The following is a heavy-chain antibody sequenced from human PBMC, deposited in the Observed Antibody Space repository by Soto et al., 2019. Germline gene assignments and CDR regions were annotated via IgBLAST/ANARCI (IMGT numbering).Heavy chain of an antibody. D-gene: IGHD2-2*01. CDR2: INHYGSN. CDR3: AREACSTTSCYHD. Sequence: SETLSLTCAVYGGSFRGYYWSWIRQPPGKGLEWIGEINHYGSNNQNPSIKSRVTLSIDTSKNQFSLKLSSVTAADTAVYYCAREACSTTSCYHDWGQGTTVTVSS. J-gene: IGHJ6*02. CDR1: GGSFRGYY. V-gene: IGHV4-34*01.